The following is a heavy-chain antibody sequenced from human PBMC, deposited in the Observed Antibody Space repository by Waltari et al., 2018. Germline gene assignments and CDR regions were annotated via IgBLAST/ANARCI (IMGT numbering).Heavy chain of an antibody. CDR3: VRWFRQLKSKNYYYYMDV. D-gene: IGHD3-10*01. V-gene: IGHV3-30*02. Sequence: QVQLVESGGGVVQPGGSLRLSCAASGFTFSSYGMHWVRQAPGKGLEWLGFIRYDGSNKYYVDSVKGRFIISRDNPKNTLYLQMNSLRAEDTAVYNCVRWFRQLKSKNYYYYMDVWGKGTTVTVSS. CDR1: GFTFSSYG. CDR2: IRYDGSNK. J-gene: IGHJ6*03.